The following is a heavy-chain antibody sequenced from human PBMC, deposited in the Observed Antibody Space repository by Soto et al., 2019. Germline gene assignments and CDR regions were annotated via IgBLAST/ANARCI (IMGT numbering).Heavy chain of an antibody. CDR1: GFTFSSYA. Sequence: QVQLVESGGGVVQPGRSLRLSCAVSGFTFSSYAMHWVRQAPGKGLEWVAVISYDGRNKYYADSVKGRFTISRDNSKNTLYLQVNSLRAEDTAVYYCAREIGRLFGYWGQGSLVSVSS. D-gene: IGHD3-22*01. V-gene: IGHV3-30*04. CDR2: ISYDGRNK. CDR3: AREIGRLFGY. J-gene: IGHJ4*02.